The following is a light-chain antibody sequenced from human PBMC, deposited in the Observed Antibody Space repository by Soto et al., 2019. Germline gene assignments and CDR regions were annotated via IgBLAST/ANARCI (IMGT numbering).Light chain of an antibody. Sequence: QSVLIQPASVSGSPRRSITISCTVTSRDIGTYDLVSWYQQHPGKVPKLIIYEATKRPSAVSSRFSVSKSGTTASLTISGLQAEDEADYYCCSYADYTTYVFGSGNKVTV. J-gene: IGLJ1*01. CDR3: CSYADYTTYV. V-gene: IGLV2-23*01. CDR2: EAT. CDR1: SRDIGTYDL.